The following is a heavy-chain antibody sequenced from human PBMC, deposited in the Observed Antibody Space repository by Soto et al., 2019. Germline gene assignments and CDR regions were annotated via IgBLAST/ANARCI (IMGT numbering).Heavy chain of an antibody. Sequence: ASVKVSCKASGYTFTSYGISWVRQAPGQGLEWMGWISAYNGNTNYAQKLQGRVTMTTDTSTSTAYMELRSLRSEDTAVYYCARDRAPNGGNSADLYYWGQGTLVTVSS. CDR1: GYTFTSYG. D-gene: IGHD2-21*02. CDR2: ISAYNGNT. CDR3: ARDRAPNGGNSADLYY. J-gene: IGHJ4*02. V-gene: IGHV1-18*01.